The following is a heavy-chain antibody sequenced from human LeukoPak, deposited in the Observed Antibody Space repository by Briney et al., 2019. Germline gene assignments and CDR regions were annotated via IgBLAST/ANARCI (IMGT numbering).Heavy chain of an antibody. CDR1: GGTFSSYA. D-gene: IGHD6-19*01. Sequence: SVKVSFKASGGTFSSYAISWVWQAPGQGLEWMGRIIPIFGTANYAQKFQGRVTITTDESTSTAYLELSSLRSEDTAVYYCGRELGRQWLVDWGQGTLVAVSS. CDR3: GRELGRQWLVD. CDR2: IIPIFGTA. V-gene: IGHV1-69*05. J-gene: IGHJ4*02.